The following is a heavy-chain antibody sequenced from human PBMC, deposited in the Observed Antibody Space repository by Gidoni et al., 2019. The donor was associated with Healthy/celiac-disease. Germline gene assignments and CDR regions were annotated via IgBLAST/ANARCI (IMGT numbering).Heavy chain of an antibody. V-gene: IGHV1-2*02. CDR1: GYTFTGYY. CDR2: INPNSGGT. CDR3: ANSRAIGSRRGYFDL. D-gene: IGHD2-2*02. J-gene: IGHJ2*01. Sequence: QVQLVQSGAEVKKPGASVKVSCKASGYTFTGYYMHWVRQAPGQGLEWMGWINPNSGGTNYAQKFQGRVTMTRDTSISTAYMELSRLRSDDTAVYYCANSRAIGSRRGYFDLWGRGTLVTVSS.